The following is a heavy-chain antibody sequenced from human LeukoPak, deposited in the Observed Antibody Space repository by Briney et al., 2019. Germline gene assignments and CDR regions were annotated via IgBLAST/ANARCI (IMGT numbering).Heavy chain of an antibody. CDR3: ASRRIAAAGDYYYYGMDV. CDR2: IYTSGST. J-gene: IGHJ6*02. Sequence: SETLSLTCTVSGGSISSYYWGWIRQPAGKGLEWIGRIYTSGSTNYNPSLKSRVTMSVDTSKNQFSLKLSSVTAADTAVYYCASRRIAAAGDYYYYGMDVWGQGTTVTVSS. V-gene: IGHV4-4*07. CDR1: GGSISSYY. D-gene: IGHD6-13*01.